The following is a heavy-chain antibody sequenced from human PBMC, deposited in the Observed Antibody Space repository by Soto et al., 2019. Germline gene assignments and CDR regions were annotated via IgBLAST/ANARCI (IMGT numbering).Heavy chain of an antibody. CDR3: ARDIVVVPAAAPYSYYYGMDV. CDR2: ISSSGSTI. Sequence: EVQLVESGGGLVQPGGSLRLFCAASGFTFSSYEMNWVRQAPGKGLEWVSYISSSGSTIYYADSVKGRFTISRDNAKNSLYLQMNSLRAEDTAVYYCARDIVVVPAAAPYSYYYGMDVWGQGTTVTASS. V-gene: IGHV3-48*03. J-gene: IGHJ6*02. D-gene: IGHD2-2*01. CDR1: GFTFSSYE.